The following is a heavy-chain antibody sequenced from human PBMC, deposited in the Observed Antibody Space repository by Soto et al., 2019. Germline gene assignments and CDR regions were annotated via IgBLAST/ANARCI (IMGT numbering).Heavy chain of an antibody. CDR1: GGTFSSYA. D-gene: IGHD5-12*01. J-gene: IGHJ4*02. V-gene: IGHV1-69*13. Sequence: ASVKVSCKASGGTFSSYAISWVRQAPGQGLEWMGGIIPIFGTANYAQKFQGRVTITADESTSTAHMELSSLRSEDTAVYYCARDSNSGYDRAGFDYWGQGTLVTVSS. CDR2: IIPIFGTA. CDR3: ARDSNSGYDRAGFDY.